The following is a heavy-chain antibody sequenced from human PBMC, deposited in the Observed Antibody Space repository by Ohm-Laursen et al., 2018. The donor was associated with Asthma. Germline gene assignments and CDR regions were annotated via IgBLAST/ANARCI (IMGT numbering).Heavy chain of an antibody. Sequence: SLRLSCTALGFTFSNAWMNWVRQTPGKGLEWVGRIMSKTHGEATAYAAPVKGRFTISRDDSKSTVYLQMNSLKTEDTAVYYCTTAVDYTGSGSVAFWGQGTLVTVSS. V-gene: IGHV3-15*01. J-gene: IGHJ4*02. CDR1: GFTFSNAW. CDR3: TTAVDYTGSGSVAF. D-gene: IGHD3-10*01. CDR2: IMSKTHGEAT.